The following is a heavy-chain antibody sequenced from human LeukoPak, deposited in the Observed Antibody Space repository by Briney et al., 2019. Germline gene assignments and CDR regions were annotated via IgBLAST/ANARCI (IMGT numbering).Heavy chain of an antibody. CDR2: ISYDGSNK. D-gene: IGHD3-9*01. V-gene: IGHV3-30*18. Sequence: GGSLRLSCAASGFTFSSYGMHWVRQAPGKGLEWVAVISYDGSNKYYADSVKGRFTISRDNSKNTLYLQMNSLGAEDTAVYYCANEPPWGDIPDSWDAFDIWGQGTMVTVSS. J-gene: IGHJ3*02. CDR3: ANEPPWGDIPDSWDAFDI. CDR1: GFTFSSYG.